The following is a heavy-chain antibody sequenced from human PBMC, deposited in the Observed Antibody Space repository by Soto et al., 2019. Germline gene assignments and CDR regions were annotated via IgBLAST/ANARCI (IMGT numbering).Heavy chain of an antibody. CDR3: ARDVFSGGDKACNDMDV. CDR1: FYTFSCYS. V-gene: IGHV1-18*04. D-gene: IGHD2-21*02. J-gene: IGHJ6*02. CDR2: ISGYNGNT. Sequence: ASVXVSCKSSFYTFSCYSITLLLQAPGQGLEWMGRISGYNGNTNYARTLRGRLTLTTDTSTSTAYMELRSLTSDDTAVYYCARDVFSGGDKACNDMDVWGPGTTVTVSS.